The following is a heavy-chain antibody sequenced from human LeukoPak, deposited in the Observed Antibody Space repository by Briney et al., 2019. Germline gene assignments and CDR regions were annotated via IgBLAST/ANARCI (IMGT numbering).Heavy chain of an antibody. V-gene: IGHV3-21*01. CDR3: ARNYYYYTDV. CDR1: GFTFSGYN. J-gene: IGHJ6*03. Sequence: GGSLRLSCAASGFTFSGYNMNWVRQAPGKGLEWVSSINSSSSYLYYADSVKGRITISRDNTKTSLYLQMNSLRAEDTAVYYCARNYYYYTDVWGKGTTVTISS. CDR2: INSSSSYL.